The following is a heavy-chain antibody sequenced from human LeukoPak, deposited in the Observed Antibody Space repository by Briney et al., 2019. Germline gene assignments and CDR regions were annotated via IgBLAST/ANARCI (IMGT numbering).Heavy chain of an antibody. D-gene: IGHD6-19*01. CDR3: ARDRNPDIRNPSFEVADPHYYYYGMDV. CDR1: GGSISSGGYY. V-gene: IGHV4-31*03. CDR2: IYYSGST. J-gene: IGHJ6*02. Sequence: SETLSLTCTVSGGSISSGGYYWSWIRQHPGKGLEWIGYIYYSGSTYYNPSLKSRVTISVDTSKNQFSLKLSSVTAADTAVYYCARDRNPDIRNPSFEVADPHYYYYGMDVWGQGTTVTVSS.